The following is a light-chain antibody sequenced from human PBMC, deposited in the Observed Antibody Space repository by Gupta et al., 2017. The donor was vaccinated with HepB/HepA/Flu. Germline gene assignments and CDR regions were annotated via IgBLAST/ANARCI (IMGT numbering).Light chain of an antibody. J-gene: IGLJ3*02. CDR1: SSYVGGYTY. Sequence: QSALTQPASVSGSPGQSITIPCPGTSSYVGGYTYVSWYQQHPGKAPKLMIYDVSNRPSGVSNRFSGAKSGTTASLTISGLQAEDDADYYCSSYTSSSINWVFGGGTKLTVL. V-gene: IGLV2-14*03. CDR3: SSYTSSSINWV. CDR2: DVS.